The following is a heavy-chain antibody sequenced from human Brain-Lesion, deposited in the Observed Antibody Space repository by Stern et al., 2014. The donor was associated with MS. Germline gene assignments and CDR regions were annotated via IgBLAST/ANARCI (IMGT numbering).Heavy chain of an antibody. CDR3: ARTSVVTPSDDVFDI. J-gene: IGHJ3*02. CDR1: GGSIGSGGHS. V-gene: IGHV4-30-2*01. CDR2: IYHSGST. Sequence: QLQLQESGSGLVKPSQTLSLTCVVSGGSIGSGGHSWSWIRQPPGQGLGWGGYIYHSGSTFYNQSLESRVTISIDRSKNQFSLKLISVTAADAAVYYCARTSVVTPSDDVFDIWGQGTMVTVSS. D-gene: IGHD4-23*01.